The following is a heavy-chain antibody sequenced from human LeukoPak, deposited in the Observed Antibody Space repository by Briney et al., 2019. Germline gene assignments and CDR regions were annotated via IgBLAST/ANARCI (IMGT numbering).Heavy chain of an antibody. J-gene: IGHJ1*01. D-gene: IGHD3-3*01. CDR1: AFRFSDYN. Sequence: GGSLRLSCAASAFRFSDYNMNWVRQAPGKGLEWVSYLGSGGDIYYADSVKGRFTISRDNVKNSLYLQMNSLRAEDTAIYYSARISTVFERIWGQGTLVTVSS. CDR3: ARISTVFERI. CDR2: LGSGGDI. V-gene: IGHV3-69-1*01.